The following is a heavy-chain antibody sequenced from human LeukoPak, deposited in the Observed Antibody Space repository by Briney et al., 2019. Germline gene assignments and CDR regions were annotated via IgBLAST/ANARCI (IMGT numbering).Heavy chain of an antibody. CDR2: IYTSGST. D-gene: IGHD1-26*01. Sequence: PSQTLSLTCTVSGGSISSGSYYWSWIRQPAGKGLEWIGRIYTSGSTNYNPSLKSRVTISVDTSKNQFSPKLSSVTAADTAVYYCARGGELSNDYWGQGTLVAVSS. V-gene: IGHV4-61*02. CDR3: ARGGELSNDY. J-gene: IGHJ4*02. CDR1: GGSISSGSYY.